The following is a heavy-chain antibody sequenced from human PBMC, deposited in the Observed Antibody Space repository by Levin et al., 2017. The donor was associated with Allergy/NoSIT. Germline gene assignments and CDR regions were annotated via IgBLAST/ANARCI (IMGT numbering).Heavy chain of an antibody. V-gene: IGHV3-21*01. Sequence: PGESLKISCAASGFTFSSYSMNWVRQAPGKGLEWVSSISGSGSYLFYADSVKGRFIISRDNAKNSLLLQMNSLRAEDTAVHYCASAGYCSITSCYDYWGQGTLVTVSS. D-gene: IGHD2-2*01. CDR1: GFTFSSYS. CDR3: ASAGYCSITSCYDY. CDR2: ISGSGSYL. J-gene: IGHJ4*02.